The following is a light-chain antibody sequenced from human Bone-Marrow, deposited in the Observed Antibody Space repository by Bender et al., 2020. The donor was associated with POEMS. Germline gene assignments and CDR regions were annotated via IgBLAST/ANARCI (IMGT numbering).Light chain of an antibody. J-gene: IGLJ3*02. Sequence: QTVVTQEPSLSVSPGGTVTLTCGLSSGSVSTSYYPSWYQQTPGQPPRTLMYATNTRSSGVPDRFSGSILGNRAALTITGAQPEDDSYYYCLLCFGTDIRVFGGGTKLTVL. CDR2: ATN. CDR3: LLCFGTDIRV. V-gene: IGLV8-61*01. CDR1: SGSVSTSYY.